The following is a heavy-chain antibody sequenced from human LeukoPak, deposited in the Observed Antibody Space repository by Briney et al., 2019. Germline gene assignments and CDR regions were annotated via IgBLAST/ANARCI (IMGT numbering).Heavy chain of an antibody. D-gene: IGHD2-2*01. Sequence: PGGSLRLSCAASGFTFSSYAMSWVRQAPGKGLEWVSGISGSGGSTNYADSVRGRFTISRDNSKNTLYLQMNSLGAEDTAVYYCAKGGYCSSTSCASDYWGQGTLVTVSS. CDR3: AKGGYCSSTSCASDY. CDR2: ISGSGGST. J-gene: IGHJ4*02. CDR1: GFTFSSYA. V-gene: IGHV3-23*01.